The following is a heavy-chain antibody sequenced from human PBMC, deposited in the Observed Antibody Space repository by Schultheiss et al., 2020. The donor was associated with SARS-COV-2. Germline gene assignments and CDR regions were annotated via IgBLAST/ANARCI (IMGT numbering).Heavy chain of an antibody. Sequence: SETLSLTCTVSGGSISSYYWSWIRQPPGKGLEWIGYIYYSGSTNYNPSLKSRVTISVDTSKNQFSLKLSSVTAADTAVYYCARHEAIGHYDFWSGIGPFDYWGQGTLVTVSS. CDR1: GGSISSYY. CDR3: ARHEAIGHYDFWSGIGPFDY. CDR2: IYYSGST. D-gene: IGHD3-3*01. V-gene: IGHV4-59*08. J-gene: IGHJ4*02.